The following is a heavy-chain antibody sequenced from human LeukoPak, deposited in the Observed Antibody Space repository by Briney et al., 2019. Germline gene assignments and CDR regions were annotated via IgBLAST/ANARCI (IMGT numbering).Heavy chain of an antibody. J-gene: IGHJ4*02. CDR1: GFSVSATH. CDR2: MYTGGTT. CDR3: AKDEATSGGGLAS. D-gene: IGHD3-16*01. V-gene: IGHV3-53*01. Sequence: PGGSLRLSCAASGFSVSATHMSWLRQAAGKGLEWVSAMYTGGTTYYADSVKGRFTIYRDNSKNTLYLQMNSLRAEDTAVYYCAKDEATSGGGLASWGQGTLVSVSS.